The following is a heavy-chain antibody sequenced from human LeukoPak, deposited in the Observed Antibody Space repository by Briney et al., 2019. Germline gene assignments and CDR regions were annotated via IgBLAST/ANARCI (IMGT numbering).Heavy chain of an antibody. Sequence: GESLKISCKGSGYSFTSYWIGWVRQMPGKGLEGMGIIYPGDSDTRYSPSFQGQVTISADKSISTAYLQWSSLKASDTAMYYCARLIRVGYCSSTSCLVYFDYWGQGTLVTVSS. CDR3: ARLIRVGYCSSTSCLVYFDY. D-gene: IGHD2-2*01. J-gene: IGHJ4*02. V-gene: IGHV5-51*01. CDR2: IYPGDSDT. CDR1: GYSFTSYW.